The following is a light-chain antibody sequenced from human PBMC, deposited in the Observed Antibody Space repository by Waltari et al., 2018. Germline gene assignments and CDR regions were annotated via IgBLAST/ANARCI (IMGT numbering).Light chain of an antibody. CDR2: AAS. J-gene: IGKJ4*01. Sequence: AIRMTQSPSSFSASTGDRVTITCRASQGISSYLAWYQQKPGKAPKLLIYAASTLQSGVPSRFSGSGSVTDFTLTISCLQSEDFATYYCQQYYSYPLTFDGGTKVEIK. V-gene: IGKV1-8*01. CDR3: QQYYSYPLT. CDR1: QGISSY.